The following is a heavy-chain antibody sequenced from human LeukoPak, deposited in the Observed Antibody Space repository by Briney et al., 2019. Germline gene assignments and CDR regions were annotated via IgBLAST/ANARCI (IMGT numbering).Heavy chain of an antibody. D-gene: IGHD6-6*01. CDR3: AKERGSSGYFDY. J-gene: IGHJ4*02. V-gene: IGHV3-43*01. CDR2: ISWNGVTT. Sequence: GGSLGLSCAASGFTFDDYTMHWVRQAPGKGLEWVSLISWNGVTTYCADSVKGRFTISRDNSKNSLYLEMNSLRTEDTALYYCAKERGSSGYFDYWGQGTLVTVSS. CDR1: GFTFDDYT.